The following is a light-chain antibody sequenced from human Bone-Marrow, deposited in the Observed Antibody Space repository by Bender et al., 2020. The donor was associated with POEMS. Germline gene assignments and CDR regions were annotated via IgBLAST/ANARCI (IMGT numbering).Light chain of an antibody. J-gene: IGLJ3*02. CDR3: SSYTSSSSL. CDR1: SSDIGAYNY. CDR2: DVH. V-gene: IGLV2-14*03. Sequence: QSALTQPRSVSESPGQSVTISCTGTSSDIGAYNYVSWYQQFPGKAPKLIIYDVHKRPSGVSDRFSASRSDNTASLTISGLQAEDEAAYYCSSYTSSSSLFGAGTKLTVL.